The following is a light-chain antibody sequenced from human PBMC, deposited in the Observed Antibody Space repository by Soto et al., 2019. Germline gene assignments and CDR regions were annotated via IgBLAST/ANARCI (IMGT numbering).Light chain of an antibody. J-gene: IGLJ1*01. CDR3: TTFSPDRIYG. CDR2: EVS. V-gene: IGLV2-14*01. Sequence: QSALTQPASVSGSPGQSITISCSGASSDIGPYDYVSWYQHHPGRAPKLLIYEVSNRPAGVSYRFSGSKSGNTASLTISGLQADDEGDYYCTTFSPDRIYGFGSGTKLTVL. CDR1: SSDIGPYDY.